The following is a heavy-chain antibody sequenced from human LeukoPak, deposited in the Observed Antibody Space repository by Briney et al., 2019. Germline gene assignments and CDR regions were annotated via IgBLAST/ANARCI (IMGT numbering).Heavy chain of an antibody. J-gene: IGHJ4*02. Sequence: SETLSLTCAVYGGSFSGYYWSWIRLPPGKGLEWIGEINHSGSTNYNPSLKSRVTISVDTSKNQFSLKLSSVTAVDTAVYYCARGGGYDLPFDYWGQGTLVTVSS. D-gene: IGHD5-12*01. CDR1: GGSFSGYY. V-gene: IGHV4-34*01. CDR2: INHSGST. CDR3: ARGGGYDLPFDY.